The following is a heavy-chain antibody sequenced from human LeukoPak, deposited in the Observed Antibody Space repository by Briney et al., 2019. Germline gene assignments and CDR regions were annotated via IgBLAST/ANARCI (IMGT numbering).Heavy chain of an antibody. D-gene: IGHD2-21*01. CDR1: GFTLANSV. V-gene: IGHV3-23*01. CDR3: TSYCGPASCYSGFDN. CDR2: ISETYGTT. J-gene: IGHJ4*02. Sequence: GGSLRLSCVASGFTLANSVLTWVRQAPGKGLEWVSGISETYGTTYYADSVKGRFTISRDKSRDTVSLQMNSLRAEDTAVYYCTSYCGPASCYSGFDNWGQGTLVTVSS.